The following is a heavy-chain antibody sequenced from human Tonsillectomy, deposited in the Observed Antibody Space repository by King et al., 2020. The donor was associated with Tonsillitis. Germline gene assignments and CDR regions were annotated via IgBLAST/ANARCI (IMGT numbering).Heavy chain of an antibody. D-gene: IGHD3-22*01. Sequence: VQLQESGPGLVKPSETLSLTCTVSGGSISSYYWSWIRQPPGKGLEWIGYIYYSGSTNYNPSLKSRVTISVDTSKNQFSLKLSSVTAADTAVYYCARLYYYDSSGYYDYLGQGTLVTVSS. CDR2: IYYSGST. V-gene: IGHV4-59*08. CDR3: ARLYYYDSSGYYDY. J-gene: IGHJ4*02. CDR1: GGSISSYY.